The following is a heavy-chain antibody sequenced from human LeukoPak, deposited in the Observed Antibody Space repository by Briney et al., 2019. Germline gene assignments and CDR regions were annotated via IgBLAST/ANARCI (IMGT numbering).Heavy chain of an antibody. D-gene: IGHD1-26*01. J-gene: IGHJ4*02. V-gene: IGHV1-69*05. CDR1: GGTFSSYA. CDR3: ARGSIESGSYYYYFDY. CDR2: IIPIFGTA. Sequence: SVKVSCKASGGTFSSYAISWVRQAPGQGLEWMGGIIPIFGTANYAQKFQGWVTMTRDTSISTAYMELSRLRSDDTAVYYCARGSIESGSYYYYFDYWGQGTLVTVSS.